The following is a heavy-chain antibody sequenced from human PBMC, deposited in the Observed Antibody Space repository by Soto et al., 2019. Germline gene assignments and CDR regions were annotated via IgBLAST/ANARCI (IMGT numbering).Heavy chain of an antibody. J-gene: IGHJ5*02. V-gene: IGHV4-31*03. Sequence: PSETLSLTCTVSGGSISSGGYYWSWIRQHPGKGLEWIGYIYYSGSTYYNPSLKSRVTISVDTSKNQFSLKLSSVTAADTAVYYCARGLDIVVVPAAIPVAWFDPWGQGTLVTVLL. CDR1: GGSISSGGYY. CDR3: ARGLDIVVVPAAIPVAWFDP. D-gene: IGHD2-2*02. CDR2: IYYSGST.